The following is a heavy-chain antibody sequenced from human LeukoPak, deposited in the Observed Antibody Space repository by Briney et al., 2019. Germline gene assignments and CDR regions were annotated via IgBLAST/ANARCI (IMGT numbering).Heavy chain of an antibody. Sequence: PGGSLRLSCAASGFTFSSYAMSWVRQAPGKGLEWVSAISGSGGSTYYADSVKGRFTISRDNSKNTLYLQMNSLRAEDTAVYYCAKDMSSGWVSGDAFDIWGQGTMVTVSS. V-gene: IGHV3-23*01. CDR1: GFTFSSYA. D-gene: IGHD6-19*01. CDR2: ISGSGGST. J-gene: IGHJ3*02. CDR3: AKDMSSGWVSGDAFDI.